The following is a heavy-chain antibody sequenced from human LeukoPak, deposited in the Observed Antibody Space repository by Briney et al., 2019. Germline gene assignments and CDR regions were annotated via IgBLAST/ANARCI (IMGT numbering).Heavy chain of an antibody. D-gene: IGHD6-19*01. Sequence: GGSLRLSCAASGFAFSSYAMSWVRQAPGKGLEWVSAISGSGGSTYYADSVKGRFTISRDNSKNTLYLQMNSLRAEDTAVYYCAKDISLQGGWSLYFDYWGQGTLVTVSS. CDR3: AKDISLQGGWSLYFDY. CDR1: GFAFSSYA. CDR2: ISGSGGST. J-gene: IGHJ4*02. V-gene: IGHV3-23*01.